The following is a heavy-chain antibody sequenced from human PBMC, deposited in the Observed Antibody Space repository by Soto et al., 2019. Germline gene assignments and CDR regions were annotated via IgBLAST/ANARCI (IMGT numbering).Heavy chain of an antibody. CDR3: ARDRGPSSGYYPYWFDP. V-gene: IGHV1-69*12. D-gene: IGHD3-22*01. Sequence: QVQLVQSGAEVKKPGSSVKVSCKASGGTFSSYAITWVRQAPGQGLEWMGGIIPIFGTANYAQKFQGRVTITADESPSTAYRELSSLRSEDTAVYYCARDRGPSSGYYPYWFDPWGQGTLVTVSP. CDR2: IIPIFGTA. J-gene: IGHJ5*02. CDR1: GGTFSSYA.